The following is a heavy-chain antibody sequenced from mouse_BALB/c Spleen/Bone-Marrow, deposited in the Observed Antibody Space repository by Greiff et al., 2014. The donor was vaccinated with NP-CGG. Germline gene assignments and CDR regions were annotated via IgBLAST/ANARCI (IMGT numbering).Heavy chain of an antibody. CDR3: ARRYGNFYGMDY. V-gene: IGHV1-4*02. D-gene: IGHD2-10*02. Sequence: VMLVEPAAELARPGASVKMSCKASGYTFTTYTMHWVRQRPGQGLEWIGYIKPSSGYTEYNQKFRDKSTLTADKSSSTAAMQLNSLTSEDSAVYFCARRYGNFYGMDYWGQGTSVTVSS. CDR1: GYTFTTYT. J-gene: IGHJ4*01. CDR2: IKPSSGYT.